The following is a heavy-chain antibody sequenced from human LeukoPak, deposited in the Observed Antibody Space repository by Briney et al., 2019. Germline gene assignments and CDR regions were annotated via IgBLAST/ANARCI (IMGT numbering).Heavy chain of an antibody. D-gene: IGHD4-17*01. CDR1: GGTFSSYA. CDR2: IIPIFGTA. Sequence: SVKVSCKASGGTFSSYAISWVRQAPGQGLEWVGGIIPIFGTANYAQKFRGRVTITTDESTSTAYMELSSLRSEDTAVYYCAATLSPYGDYLFGRFFDYWGQGTLVTVSS. CDR3: AATLSPYGDYLFGRFFDY. J-gene: IGHJ4*02. V-gene: IGHV1-69*05.